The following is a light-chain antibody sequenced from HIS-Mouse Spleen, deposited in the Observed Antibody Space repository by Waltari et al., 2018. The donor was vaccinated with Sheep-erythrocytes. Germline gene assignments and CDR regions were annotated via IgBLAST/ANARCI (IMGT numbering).Light chain of an antibody. V-gene: IGLV2-11*01. J-gene: IGLJ1*01. CDR3: CSYAGSYNHV. CDR2: DVS. CDR1: SSDARGYNS. Sequence: QSALTQPRSVSGSPGQSVTIFCTGTSSDARGYNSVTWYQQHPGKAPKLRIYDVSKRPSGVPDRFSGSKSGNTASLTISGLQAEDEADYCCCSYAGSYNHVFATGTKVTVL.